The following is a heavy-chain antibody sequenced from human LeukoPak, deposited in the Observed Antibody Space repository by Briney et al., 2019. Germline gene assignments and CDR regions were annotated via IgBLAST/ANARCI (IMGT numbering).Heavy chain of an antibody. CDR1: GGTFSSYA. Sequence: SVKVSCKASGGTFSSYAISWVRQAPGQGLEWMGGIIPIFGTANYAQKFQGRVTITADESTSTAYMELSSLRSGDTAVYYCARDSSSWYPWFDPWGQGTLVTVSS. V-gene: IGHV1-69*01. J-gene: IGHJ5*02. CDR2: IIPIFGTA. CDR3: ARDSSSWYPWFDP. D-gene: IGHD6-13*01.